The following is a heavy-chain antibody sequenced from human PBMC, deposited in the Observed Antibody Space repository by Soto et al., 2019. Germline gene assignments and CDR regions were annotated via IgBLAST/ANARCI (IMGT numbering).Heavy chain of an antibody. CDR3: ARDRQPSSYIGLDV. J-gene: IGHJ6*02. Sequence: QVQVVESGGGLVKPGGSLRLSCEASGFTFSAHHMSWNRQAPGKGLEWLSYISGSSSTIYYADSVKGRFTISRDNAKNSLYLQMNSLRADDTAVYYCARDRQPSSYIGLDVWGQGTTVTVSS. V-gene: IGHV3-11*01. CDR1: GFTFSAHH. D-gene: IGHD1-1*01. CDR2: ISGSSSTI.